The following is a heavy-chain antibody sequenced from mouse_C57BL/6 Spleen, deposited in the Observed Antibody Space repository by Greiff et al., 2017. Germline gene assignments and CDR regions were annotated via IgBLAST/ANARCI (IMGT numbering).Heavy chain of an antibody. CDR3: ARGEDITTVVRAMDY. CDR1: GYAFSSSW. Sequence: QVQLKESGPELVKPGASVKISCKASGYAFSSSWMNWVKQRPGKGLEWIGRIYPGDGDTNYNGKFKGKATLTADKSSSTAYMQLSSLTSEDSAVYFCARGEDITTVVRAMDYWGQGTSVTVSS. D-gene: IGHD1-1*01. V-gene: IGHV1-82*01. J-gene: IGHJ4*01. CDR2: IYPGDGDT.